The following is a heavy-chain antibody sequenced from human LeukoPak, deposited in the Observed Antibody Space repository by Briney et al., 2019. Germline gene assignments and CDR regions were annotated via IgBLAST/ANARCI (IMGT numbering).Heavy chain of an antibody. CDR1: GYTFTSYA. Sequence: ASVKVSCKASGYTFTSYAMHWVRQAPGQRLEWMGWINAGNGNTKYSQEFQGRVTITRDTSASTAYMELSSLRSEDMAVYYCARDLDRDTAMVFHYTGNWFDPWGQGTLVTVSS. D-gene: IGHD5-18*01. V-gene: IGHV1-3*03. CDR2: INAGNGNT. J-gene: IGHJ5*02. CDR3: ARDLDRDTAMVFHYTGNWFDP.